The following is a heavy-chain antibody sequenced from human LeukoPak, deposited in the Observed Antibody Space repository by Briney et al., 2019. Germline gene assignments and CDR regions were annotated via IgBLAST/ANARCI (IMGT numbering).Heavy chain of an antibody. J-gene: IGHJ4*02. V-gene: IGHV4-38-2*02. Sequence: ASETLSLTCGVSGSYISSGYYWGWIRQPPGKGLEWIAIIFYSGKTYYNPCVKTRLTLSADTSKNQLSVSEESLSSGDTCVYHCARDRASTPRQIDPFDFWGQGILVTVSS. D-gene: IGHD2-15*01. CDR2: IFYSGKT. CDR1: GSYISSGYY. CDR3: ARDRASTPRQIDPFDF.